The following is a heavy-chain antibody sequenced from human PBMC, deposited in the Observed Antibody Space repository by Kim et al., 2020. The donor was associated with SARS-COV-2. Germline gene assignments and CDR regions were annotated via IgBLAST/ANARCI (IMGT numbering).Heavy chain of an antibody. V-gene: IGHV3-23*01. Sequence: GGSLRLSCAASGFTFSNYGMNWVRQSPGKGLEWVSGISGDDTATFYADSVKGRFTISRDNSKNTLFLQVDSLRAEDTAVYFCAKALRHNLDSFDIWGQGTMVTVSS. CDR2: ISGDDTAT. CDR1: GFTFSNYG. J-gene: IGHJ3*02. CDR3: AKALRHNLDSFDI.